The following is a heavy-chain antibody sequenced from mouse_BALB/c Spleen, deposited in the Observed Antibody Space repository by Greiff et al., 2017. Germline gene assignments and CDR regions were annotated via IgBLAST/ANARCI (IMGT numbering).Heavy chain of an antibody. Sequence: QVQLQQSGAELMKPGASVKISCKATGYTFSSYWIEWVKQRPGHGLEWIGEILPGSGSTNYNEKFKGKATFTADTSSNTAYMQLSSLTSEDSAVYYCARPSSRYPYAMDYWGQGTSVTVSS. D-gene: IGHD2-14*01. CDR3: ARPSSRYPYAMDY. CDR2: ILPGSGST. V-gene: IGHV1-9*01. J-gene: IGHJ4*01. CDR1: GYTFSSYW.